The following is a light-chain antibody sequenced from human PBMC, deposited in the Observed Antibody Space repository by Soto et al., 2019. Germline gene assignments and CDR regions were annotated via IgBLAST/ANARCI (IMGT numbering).Light chain of an antibody. CDR1: QSVSSSY. CDR3: QQYGSSSWT. Sequence: EIALTQSPGTLSLSPGERATLSCRASQSVSSSYLAWYQQKPGQAPRLLIYGASRRATGIPDRFSGSGSGTDFTLTISRLEPEDFAVYYCQQYGSSSWTFGQGTKVEIK. J-gene: IGKJ1*01. V-gene: IGKV3-20*01. CDR2: GAS.